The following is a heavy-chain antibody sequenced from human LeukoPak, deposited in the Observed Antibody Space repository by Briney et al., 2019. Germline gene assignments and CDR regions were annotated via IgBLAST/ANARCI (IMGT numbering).Heavy chain of an antibody. D-gene: IGHD4-17*01. J-gene: IGHJ6*02. Sequence: GGSLRLSCAASGFTFSSYSMNWVRQAPGKGLEWVSYISSSSSTIYYADSVKGRFTISRDNSKNTLYLQMSSLRADDTAVYYCVREGGEGRYHFFGMDVWGQGTTVTVSS. V-gene: IGHV3-48*01. CDR3: VREGGEGRYHFFGMDV. CDR1: GFTFSSYS. CDR2: ISSSSSTI.